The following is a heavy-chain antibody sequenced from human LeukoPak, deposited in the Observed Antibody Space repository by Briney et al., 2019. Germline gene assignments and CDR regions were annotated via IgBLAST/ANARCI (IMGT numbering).Heavy chain of an antibody. CDR1: GFTFSSYA. CDR2: ISGSGGST. J-gene: IGHJ3*02. V-gene: IGHV3-23*01. Sequence: GGSLRLSCAASGFTFSSYAMSWVRQAPGKGVEWGSAISGSGGSTYYADSVKGRFTISRDNSKNTLYLQMNSLRAEDTAVYYCAKEKVRSSGWYVGDAFDIWGQGTMVTVSS. D-gene: IGHD6-19*01. CDR3: AKEKVRSSGWYVGDAFDI.